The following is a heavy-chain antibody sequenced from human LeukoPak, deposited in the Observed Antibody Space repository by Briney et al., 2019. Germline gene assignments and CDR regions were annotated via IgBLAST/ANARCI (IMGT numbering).Heavy chain of an antibody. CDR1: GYSFTRYG. V-gene: IGHV1-18*01. D-gene: IGHD1-26*01. CDR2: ISVSNGNT. J-gene: IGHJ4*02. CDR3: ARSGRGTYYYFDW. Sequence: GASVKVSCRASGYSFTRYGMSWVRRAPGQGHEWMGWISVSNGNTNYAQKFQGRVTVTADTSTSTAYMEVWSLRPDDTAVYYCARSGRGTYYYFDWWGQGTLVTVPS.